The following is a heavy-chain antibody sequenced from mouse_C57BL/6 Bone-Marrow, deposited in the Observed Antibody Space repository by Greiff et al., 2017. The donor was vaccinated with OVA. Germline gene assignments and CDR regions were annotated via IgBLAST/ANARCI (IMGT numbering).Heavy chain of an antibody. CDR1: GFTFSSYA. CDR2: ISDGGSYT. V-gene: IGHV5-4*01. CDR3: ARDDYGSSEGYAMDY. J-gene: IGHJ4*01. Sequence: EVKLVESGGGLVKPGGSLKLSCAASGFTFSSYAMSLVRQTPEKRLEWVATISDGGSYTYYPDNVKGRFTISRDNAKNNLYLQMSHLKSEDTAMYYCARDDYGSSEGYAMDYWGQGTSVTVSS. D-gene: IGHD1-1*01.